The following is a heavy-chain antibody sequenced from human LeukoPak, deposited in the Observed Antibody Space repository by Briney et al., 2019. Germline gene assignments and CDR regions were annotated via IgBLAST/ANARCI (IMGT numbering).Heavy chain of an antibody. D-gene: IGHD4-17*01. CDR2: IPYDGSNK. CDR1: GFTFSSYW. J-gene: IGHJ4*02. CDR3: ANLATVTTFGIFDY. V-gene: IGHV3-30*02. Sequence: GGSLRLSCAASGFTFSSYWMNWVRQAPGKGLEWVAFIPYDGSNKYYADSVRGRFTISTDNSKNTLYLQMNSLRAEDTAVYYCANLATVTTFGIFDYWGQGTLVTVSS.